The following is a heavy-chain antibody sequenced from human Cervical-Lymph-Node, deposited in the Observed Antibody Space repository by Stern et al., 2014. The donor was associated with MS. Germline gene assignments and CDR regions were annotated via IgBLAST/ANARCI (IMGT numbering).Heavy chain of an antibody. CDR2: IIPIFDTT. CDR3: ARVAADAFDF. Sequence: QVQLVESGAEVKKPGSSVKVSCKASGGTFNSYAISWVRQAPGQGLEWMGGIIPIFDTTNYTQKFQGRVTITADESTTTAYMELRSLRSDDTAIYFCARVAADAFDFWGQGTLVTVSS. V-gene: IGHV1-69*01. J-gene: IGHJ3*01. D-gene: IGHD6-19*01. CDR1: GGTFNSYA.